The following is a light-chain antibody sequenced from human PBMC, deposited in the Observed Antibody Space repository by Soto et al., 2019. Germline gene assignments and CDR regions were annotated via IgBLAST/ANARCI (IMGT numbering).Light chain of an antibody. CDR2: EVS. CDR3: SSYTTSNTLV. CDR1: SNY. J-gene: IGLJ1*01. Sequence: QSALTQPRSVSGSPGQSVTFSCTGTSNYVSWYQQHPGKAPNLMIYEVSYRPSGVSNRFSGSKSGNTASLTISGLQAEDEADYYCSSYTTSNTLVFGTGTKVTVL. V-gene: IGLV2-14*01.